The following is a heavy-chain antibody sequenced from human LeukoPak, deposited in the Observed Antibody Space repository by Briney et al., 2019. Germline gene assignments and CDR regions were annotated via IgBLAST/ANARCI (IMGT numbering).Heavy chain of an antibody. CDR3: ARFKDGVAVAGTAFGI. D-gene: IGHD6-19*01. CDR2: IYYSGST. Sequence: SETLSLTCTVSGGSISSYYWSWIRQPPGKGLEWIGYIYYSGSTNYNPSLKSRVTISVDTSKNQFSLKLSSVTAADTAVYYCARFKDGVAVAGTAFGIWGQGTMVTVSS. V-gene: IGHV4-59*01. CDR1: GGSISSYY. J-gene: IGHJ3*02.